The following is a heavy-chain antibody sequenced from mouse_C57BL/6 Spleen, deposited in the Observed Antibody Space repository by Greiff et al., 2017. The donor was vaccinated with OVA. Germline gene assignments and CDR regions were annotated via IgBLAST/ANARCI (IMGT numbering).Heavy chain of an antibody. CDR3: ARSERGASSGEEVYFGC. J-gene: IGHJ2*01. Sequence: QVQLQQPGAELVKPGASVKMSCKASGYTFTSYWITWVKQRPGQGLEWIGDIYPGSGSTNYTEKFKSKATLTVDTSSSPAYMQLSSLPSEDSAVYYCARSERGASSGEEVYFGCWGQGTTLTVAS. D-gene: IGHD3-2*02. V-gene: IGHV1-55*01. CDR2: IYPGSGST. CDR1: GYTFTSYW.